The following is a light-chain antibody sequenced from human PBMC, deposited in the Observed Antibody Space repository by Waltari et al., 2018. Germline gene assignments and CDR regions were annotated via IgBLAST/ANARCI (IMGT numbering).Light chain of an antibody. J-gene: IGKJ4*01. V-gene: IGKV3-20*01. Sequence: LACMASPTVTYNFLNWYQQKPGQAPRLLIHGASSRATGIPDRFSGSGSGTDFTLTISRLEPDDFAVYYCQQYDGLVLTVGGGTKVEI. CDR2: GAS. CDR3: QQYDGLVLT. CDR1: PTVTYNF.